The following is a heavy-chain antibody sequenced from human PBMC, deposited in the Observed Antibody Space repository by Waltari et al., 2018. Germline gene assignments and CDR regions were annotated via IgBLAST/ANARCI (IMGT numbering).Heavy chain of an antibody. CDR2: ISGSGGST. J-gene: IGHJ4*02. Sequence: EVQLVESGGGLVQPGGSLRLSCAASGFTFSSYAMSWVRQAPGKGLEWVSAISGSGGSTYYAASVKGRFTISRDNSKNTLYLQMNSLRAEDTAVYYCAKGGPTYYDFWSGYYSPYYFDYWGQGTLVTVSS. CDR3: AKGGPTYYDFWSGYYSPYYFDY. V-gene: IGHV3-23*04. D-gene: IGHD3-3*01. CDR1: GFTFSSYA.